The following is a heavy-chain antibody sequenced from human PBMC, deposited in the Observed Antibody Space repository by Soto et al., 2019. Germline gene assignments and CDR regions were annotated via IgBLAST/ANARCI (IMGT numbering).Heavy chain of an antibody. Sequence: QVQLVESGGGVVQPGRSLRLSCAASGFTFSSYGMHWVRQAPGKGLEWVAVISYDGGKKYYADSVKGRFTISRDNSKNTLYLQMNSLRAEDTAVYYCAKDVGLREPYYYYGMDVWGQGTTVTVSS. CDR1: GFTFSSYG. CDR2: ISYDGGKK. J-gene: IGHJ6*02. V-gene: IGHV3-30*18. CDR3: AKDVGLREPYYYYGMDV.